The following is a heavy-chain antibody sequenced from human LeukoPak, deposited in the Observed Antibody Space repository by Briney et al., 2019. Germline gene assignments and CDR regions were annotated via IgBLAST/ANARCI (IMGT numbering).Heavy chain of an antibody. CDR2: ISYDGSNK. CDR3: ASGPMVRGVIDY. CDR1: GFTFSSYA. V-gene: IGHV3-30-3*01. Sequence: GGSLRLSCAASGFTFSSYAMHWVRQAPGKGLEWVAVISYDGSNKYYADSVKGRFTISRDNSKNTLYLQMNSLRAEDTAVYYCASGPMVRGVIDYWGQGTLVTVSS. D-gene: IGHD3-10*01. J-gene: IGHJ4*02.